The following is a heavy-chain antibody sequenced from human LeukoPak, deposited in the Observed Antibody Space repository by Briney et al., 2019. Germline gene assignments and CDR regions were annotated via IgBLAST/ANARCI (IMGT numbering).Heavy chain of an antibody. CDR3: AKDSRERLAGTEDY. D-gene: IGHD6-19*01. CDR1: GFTFSTYA. CDR2: ITISGDDT. V-gene: IGHV3-23*01. Sequence: GGSLRLSCAASGFTFSTYAMSWVRQAPGKGLELVSSITISGDDTYYTDSVRGRFTISRDNSENTLYLQMNSLRAENTARYYVAKDSRERLAGTEDYWGRGTLVTVSS. J-gene: IGHJ4*02.